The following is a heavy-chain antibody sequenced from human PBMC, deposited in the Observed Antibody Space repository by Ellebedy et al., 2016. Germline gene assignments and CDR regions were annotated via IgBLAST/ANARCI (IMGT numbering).Heavy chain of an antibody. V-gene: IGHV3-23*01. D-gene: IGHD4-17*01. CDR2: ISGSGGRT. Sequence: GESLKISXVASGFTFSSYAMSWVRQAPGKGLEWVSTISGSGGRTYYADSVKGRFTISRDNSKNTLYLQMNSLRAEDTAVYYCAKDPSDYGDYGLDYWGQGTLVTVSS. J-gene: IGHJ4*02. CDR3: AKDPSDYGDYGLDY. CDR1: GFTFSSYA.